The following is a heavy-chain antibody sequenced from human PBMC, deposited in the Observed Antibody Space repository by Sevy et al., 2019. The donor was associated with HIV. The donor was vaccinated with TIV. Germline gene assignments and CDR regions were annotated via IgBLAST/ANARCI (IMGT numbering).Heavy chain of an antibody. J-gene: IGHJ4*02. D-gene: IGHD3-16*01. V-gene: IGHV3-7*01. CDR3: AREVGGFNWRPYYFDS. CDR2: IKQDESEK. Sequence: GGSLRLSCAASGFNFNKYGMRWVRQAPGKGLEYVATIKQDESEKYYVDSVKGRFVISRDNGKTSVSLQMNGLRVEDTALYYCAREVGGFNWRPYYFDSWGQGTLVTVSS. CDR1: GFNFNKYG.